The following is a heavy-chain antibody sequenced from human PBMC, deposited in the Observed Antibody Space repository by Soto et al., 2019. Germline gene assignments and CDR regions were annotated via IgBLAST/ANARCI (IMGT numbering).Heavy chain of an antibody. D-gene: IGHD2-15*01. CDR2: FDPEDGGT. J-gene: IGHJ5*02. CDR3: ARDNSQNYGTPAASSWFHP. V-gene: IGHV1-24*01. Sequence: ASVKVSCKVSGYTLTELSMHWVRQARGKGLEGMGGFDPEDGGTIYAQKFQGRVTITRDTSTSTIYMDLSRLRYEDTAVYYCARDNSQNYGTPAASSWFHPWGQGTTVTVSA. CDR1: GYTLTELS.